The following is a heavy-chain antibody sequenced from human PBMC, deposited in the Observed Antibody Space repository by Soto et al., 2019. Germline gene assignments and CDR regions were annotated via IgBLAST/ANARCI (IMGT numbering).Heavy chain of an antibody. J-gene: IGHJ4*02. CDR3: ARHLWRITIFGVVPLYFDY. V-gene: IGHV4-39*01. CDR2: IYYSGST. Sequence: SETLSLTCTVSGGSISSSSYYWGWIRQPPGKGLEWIGSIYYSGSTYYNPSLKSRVTISVDTPKNQFSLKLSSVTAADTAVYYCARHLWRITIFGVVPLYFDYWGQGTLVTVSS. CDR1: GGSISSSSYY. D-gene: IGHD3-3*01.